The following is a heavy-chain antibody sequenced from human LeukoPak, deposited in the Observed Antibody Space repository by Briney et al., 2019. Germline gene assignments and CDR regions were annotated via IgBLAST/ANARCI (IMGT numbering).Heavy chain of an antibody. CDR1: GGSISSSSYY. Sequence: PSETLSLTCTVSGGSISSSSYYWGWIRQPPGKGLEWIGSIYYSGSIYYNPSLKSRVTISVDTSKNQFSLKLSSVTAADTAVYYCARGGLPTYFYYYHYGMDVWGQGTTVTVSS. CDR3: ARGGLPTYFYYYHYGMDV. CDR2: IYYSGSI. J-gene: IGHJ6*02. V-gene: IGHV4-39*01. D-gene: IGHD1-26*01.